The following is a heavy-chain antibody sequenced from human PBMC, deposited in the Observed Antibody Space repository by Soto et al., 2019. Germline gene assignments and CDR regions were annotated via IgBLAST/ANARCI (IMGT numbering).Heavy chain of an antibody. CDR2: IIPIFGTA. D-gene: IGHD2-15*01. CDR1: GGTFSSYA. Sequence: QVQLVQSGAEVKKPGSSVKFSCKASGGTFSSYAISWVRQAPGQGLEWMGGIIPIFGTANYAQKFQGRVTITADESTSTAYMELSSLRSEDTAVYYCATIVVVVAEDTSGGFYWGQGTLVTVSS. V-gene: IGHV1-69*01. CDR3: ATIVVVVAEDTSGGFY. J-gene: IGHJ4*02.